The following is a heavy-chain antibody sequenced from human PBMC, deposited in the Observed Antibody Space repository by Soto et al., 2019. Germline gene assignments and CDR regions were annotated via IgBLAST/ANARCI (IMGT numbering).Heavy chain of an antibody. CDR2: IFYTGST. J-gene: IGHJ4*02. CDR3: ATMTGFLVPTLEADY. Sequence: HLQLQESGPGLVKPSETLSLTCTVSGNSISDRNYYWGWIRQPPGKGLEWIGSIFYTGSTSYSPSLRGRVTISVDTSKNQFSLKVTSVTAADTAIYFYATMTGFLVPTLEADYWGQGALVTVSS. CDR1: GNSISDRNYY. D-gene: IGHD3-3*01. V-gene: IGHV4-39*01.